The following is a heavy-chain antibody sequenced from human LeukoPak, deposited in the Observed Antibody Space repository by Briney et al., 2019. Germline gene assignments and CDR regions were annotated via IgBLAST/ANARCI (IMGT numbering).Heavy chain of an antibody. CDR1: GGSISSRGYF. D-gene: IGHD5-18*01. CDR3: ARLRRYSYGPPRYYFDY. CDR2: INHSGST. Sequence: SQTLSLTCTVSGGSISSRGYFWSWIRQHPGKGLEWIGEINHSGSTNYNPSLKSRVTISVDTSKNQFSLKLSSVTAADTAVYYCARLRRYSYGPPRYYFDYWGQGTLVTVSS. J-gene: IGHJ4*02. V-gene: IGHV4-31*03.